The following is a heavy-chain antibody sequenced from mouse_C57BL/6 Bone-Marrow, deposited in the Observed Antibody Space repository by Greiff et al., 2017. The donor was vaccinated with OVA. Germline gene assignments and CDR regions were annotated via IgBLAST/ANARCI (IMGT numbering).Heavy chain of an antibody. D-gene: IGHD1-1*01. Sequence: QVQLQQSGAELMKPGASVKLSCKATGYTFTGYWIEWVKQRPGHGLEWIGEILPGSGSTNYNEKFKGKATFTADTSSNTAYMQLSSLTTEDSAIYYCARLSYYYGSSYYAMDYWGQGTSVTVSS. CDR2: ILPGSGST. CDR3: ARLSYYYGSSYYAMDY. V-gene: IGHV1-9*01. J-gene: IGHJ4*01. CDR1: GYTFTGYW.